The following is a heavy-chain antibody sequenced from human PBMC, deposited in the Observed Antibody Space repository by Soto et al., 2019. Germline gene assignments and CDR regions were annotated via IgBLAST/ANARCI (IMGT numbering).Heavy chain of an antibody. V-gene: IGHV5-51*01. Sequence: PWESLTISCKGSGYSFTIYWIGWVRQMPGKGLEWMGIIEPGDFDTRYIPSFQGQVTISADKSISTAYLQWSSLKASDTAMYYCASSGRHDYYAMDVWGQGTTVTVSS. CDR2: IEPGDFDT. CDR1: GYSFTIYW. J-gene: IGHJ6*02. D-gene: IGHD6-19*01. CDR3: ASSGRHDYYAMDV.